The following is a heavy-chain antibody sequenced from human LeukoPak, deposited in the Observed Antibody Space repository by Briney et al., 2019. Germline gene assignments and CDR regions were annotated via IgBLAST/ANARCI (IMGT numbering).Heavy chain of an antibody. Sequence: GASVKVSCKASGYVFTTYRIHWVRQAPGQGLELVGWINPNTGGANHVQKFQGRVTMTRDTSIATAYMELSGLRSDDTALYFCATFTGTSAYWGQGTLVTVSS. V-gene: IGHV1-2*02. CDR2: INPNTGGA. D-gene: IGHD1-7*01. CDR3: ATFTGTSAY. J-gene: IGHJ4*02. CDR1: GYVFTTYR.